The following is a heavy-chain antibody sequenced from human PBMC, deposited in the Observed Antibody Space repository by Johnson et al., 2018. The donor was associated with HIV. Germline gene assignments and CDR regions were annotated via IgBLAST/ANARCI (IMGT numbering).Heavy chain of an antibody. CDR1: GFTVSSNY. D-gene: IGHD6-19*01. CDR3: ARISGWYSPAFDI. J-gene: IGHJ3*02. CDR2: IYSGGST. V-gene: IGHV3-53*01. Sequence: VQLVESGGGLIQPGGSLRLSCAASGFTVSSNYISWVRQAPGKGLEWVSVIYSGGSTYYADSVKGRFTIARYNSKNTLYLQMNSLRAEDTAVYYCARISGWYSPAFDIWGQGTMVTVSS.